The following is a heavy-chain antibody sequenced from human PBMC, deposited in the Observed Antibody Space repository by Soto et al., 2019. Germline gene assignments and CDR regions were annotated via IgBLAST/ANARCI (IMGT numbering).Heavy chain of an antibody. D-gene: IGHD2-2*01. CDR3: ARLGGCGSTNCYGFYAVDV. J-gene: IGHJ6*02. CDR2: FHYGETT. Sequence: QLQLEESGPGLVKPSETLSLTCTVSGGSISSGPYSWGWIRQPPGEGLEWIGTFHYGETTHYNPSLESRITISVDTSKNQFSLKVNSVTVADTAVYYCARLGGCGSTNCYGFYAVDVWGHGTTVTVSS. V-gene: IGHV4-39*01. CDR1: GGSISSGPYS.